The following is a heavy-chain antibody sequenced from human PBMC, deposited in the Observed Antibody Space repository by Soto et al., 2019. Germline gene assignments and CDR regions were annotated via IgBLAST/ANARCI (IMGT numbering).Heavy chain of an antibody. CDR3: ARVVVLRFLEWLPSHYYYYYGMDV. CDR2: MNPNSGNT. CDR1: GYTFTSYD. J-gene: IGHJ6*02. D-gene: IGHD3-3*01. V-gene: IGHV1-8*01. Sequence: ASVKVSCKASGYTFTSYDINWVRQATGQGLEWMGWMNPNSGNTGYAQKFQGRVIMTRNTSISTAYMELSSLRSEDTAVYYCARVVVLRFLEWLPSHYYYYYGMDVWGQGTTVTVSS.